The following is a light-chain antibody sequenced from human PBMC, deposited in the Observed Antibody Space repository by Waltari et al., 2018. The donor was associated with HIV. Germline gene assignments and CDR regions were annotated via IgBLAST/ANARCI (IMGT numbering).Light chain of an antibody. Sequence: QTVVTQEPSLTVSPGGTVTLTCTFSAGAVTSRNYPTWFQQTPGQEPRALIHSTSSRQSWTPDRFSAALLGGKAALTLSGVQPEDEAEYYCLLYYGGAWVFGGGTKLTVL. CDR2: STS. CDR3: LLYYGGAWV. V-gene: IGLV7-43*01. J-gene: IGLJ3*02. CDR1: AGAVTSRNY.